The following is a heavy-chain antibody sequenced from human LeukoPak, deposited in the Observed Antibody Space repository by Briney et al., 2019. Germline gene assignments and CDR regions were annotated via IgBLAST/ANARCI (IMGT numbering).Heavy chain of an antibody. CDR3: ARGRQNSGSYSDAFDI. CDR1: GFTFSSYA. CDR2: ITSSSIYI. J-gene: IGHJ3*02. Sequence: PGGSLRLSCAASGFTFSSYAMSWVRQAPGKGVEWVSSITSSSIYIYYADSVKGRFTISRDNAKNSLYLQMNSLRADDTAVYYCARGRQNSGSYSDAFDIWGQGTVVTVSS. D-gene: IGHD1-26*01. V-gene: IGHV3-21*01.